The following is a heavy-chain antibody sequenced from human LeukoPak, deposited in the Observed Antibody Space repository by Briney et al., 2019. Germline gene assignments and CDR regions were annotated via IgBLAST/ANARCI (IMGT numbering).Heavy chain of an antibody. CDR2: ISSSSSYI. CDR3: ARLGGSDAFDI. V-gene: IGHV3-21*01. D-gene: IGHD2-15*01. J-gene: IGHJ3*02. CDR1: GFTFSSYS. Sequence: GGSLRLSCAASGFTFSSYSMNWVRQAPGEGLEWVSSISSSSSYIYYADSVKGRFTISRDNAKNSLYLQMNSLRAEDTAVYYCARLGGSDAFDIWGQGTMVTVSS.